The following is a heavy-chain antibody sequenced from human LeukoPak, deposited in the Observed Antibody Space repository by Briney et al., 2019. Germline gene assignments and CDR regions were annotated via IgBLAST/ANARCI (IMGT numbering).Heavy chain of an antibody. CDR1: GGSISSHY. D-gene: IGHD3-3*01. CDR3: ARTTSGYNNWFDP. V-gene: IGHV4-59*11. J-gene: IGHJ5*02. CDR2: IYYSGST. Sequence: SETLSLTCTVSGGSISSHYWSWIRQPPGKGLEWIGYIYYSGSTNYNPSHKSRVTISVDTSKNQFSLKLSSVTAADTAVYYCARTTSGYNNWFDPWGQGSLVSVSS.